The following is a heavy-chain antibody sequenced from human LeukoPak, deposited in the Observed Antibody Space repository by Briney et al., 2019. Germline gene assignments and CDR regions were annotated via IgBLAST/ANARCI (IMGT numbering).Heavy chain of an antibody. CDR1: GGSISSGGYS. CDR2: IYHSGST. D-gene: IGHD5-24*01. CDR3: ARGEDGYNWWIFDP. J-gene: IGHJ5*02. Sequence: SETLSLTCAVSGGSISSGGYSWSWIRQPPGKGLEWIGYIYHSGSTYYNPSLKSRVTISVDRSKNQFSLKLSSVTAADTAVYYCARGEDGYNWWIFDPWGQGTLVTVSS. V-gene: IGHV4-30-2*01.